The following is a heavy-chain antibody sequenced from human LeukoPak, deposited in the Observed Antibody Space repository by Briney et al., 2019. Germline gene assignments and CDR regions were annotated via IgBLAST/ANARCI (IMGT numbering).Heavy chain of an antibody. CDR3: ARVRELLRVSETYYFDY. CDR2: IYTSGST. J-gene: IGHJ4*02. D-gene: IGHD1-26*01. Sequence: SETLSLTCTVSGGSISSYYWSWIRQPAGKGLEWIGRIYTSGSTNYNPSLKSRVTMSVDTSKNQFSLKLSSVTAADTAVYYCARVRELLRVSETYYFDYWGQGTLVTVSS. CDR1: GGSISSYY. V-gene: IGHV4-4*07.